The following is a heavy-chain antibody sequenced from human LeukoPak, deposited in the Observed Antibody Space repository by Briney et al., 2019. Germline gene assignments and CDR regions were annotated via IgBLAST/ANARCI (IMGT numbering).Heavy chain of an antibody. V-gene: IGHV1-69*13. CDR3: ARDRRAYCSGGSCYLDWYFDL. CDR1: GGTFSSYA. CDR2: IIPIFGTA. Sequence: SVKVSCKASGGTFSSYAISWVRQAPGQGLEWMGGIIPIFGTANYAQKFQGRVTITADESTSTAYMELSSLRSEDTAVYYCARDRRAYCSGGSCYLDWYFDLWGRGTLVTVSS. D-gene: IGHD2-15*01. J-gene: IGHJ2*01.